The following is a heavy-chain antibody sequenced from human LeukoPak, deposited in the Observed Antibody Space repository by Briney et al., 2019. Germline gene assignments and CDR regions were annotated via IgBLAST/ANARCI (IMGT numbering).Heavy chain of an antibody. D-gene: IGHD3-22*01. Sequence: PGGSLGLSCAASGFTFSSYAMSWVRQAPGKGLEWVSAISGSGGSTYYADSVKGRFTISRDNTKNTLYLQMNSLRAEDTAVYYCAKVFYDSSGYSNDYYYFDYWGQGTLVTVSS. J-gene: IGHJ4*02. V-gene: IGHV3-23*01. CDR2: ISGSGGST. CDR1: GFTFSSYA. CDR3: AKVFYDSSGYSNDYYYFDY.